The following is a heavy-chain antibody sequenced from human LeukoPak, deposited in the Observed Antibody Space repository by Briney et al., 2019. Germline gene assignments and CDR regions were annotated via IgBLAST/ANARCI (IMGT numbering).Heavy chain of an antibody. V-gene: IGHV4-59*11. D-gene: IGHD3-3*01. CDR2: ISTGGST. CDR3: ARGFLEWLPITWFDP. J-gene: IGHJ5*02. Sequence: SETLSLTCSVSGGSISCHYWNWIRQPPGKGLEWIGYISTGGSTYYNPSLRSRVTTSGDTSKNELSLRLTSVTAADTAVYYCARGFLEWLPITWFDPWGQGTLVTVSS. CDR1: GGSISCHY.